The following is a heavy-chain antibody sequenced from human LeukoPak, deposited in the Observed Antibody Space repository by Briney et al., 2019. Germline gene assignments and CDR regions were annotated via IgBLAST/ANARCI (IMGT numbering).Heavy chain of an antibody. CDR1: GGSISSGSYY. J-gene: IGHJ3*02. CDR2: IYYSGST. CDR3: ARAYKSRKREDAFDI. D-gene: IGHD5-24*01. Sequence: ASQTLSLTCTVSGGSISSGSYYWGWIRQPPGKGLEWIGSIYYSGSTYYNPSLKSRVTISVDTSKNQFSLKLSSVTAADTAVYYCARAYKSRKREDAFDIWGQGTMVTVSS. V-gene: IGHV4-39*07.